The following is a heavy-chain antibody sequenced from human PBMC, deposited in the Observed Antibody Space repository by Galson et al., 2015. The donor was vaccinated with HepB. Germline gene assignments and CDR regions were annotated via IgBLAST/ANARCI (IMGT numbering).Heavy chain of an antibody. CDR1: GFTFSGFW. Sequence: SLRLSCAASGFTFSGFWMHWVRQAPGKGLVWVSRINSDGSSTSYADSVKGRFTISRDNAKNTLYLQMNRLRAEDTAVYYCARGPLNWNDLWLAFDIWGQGTMVTVSS. CDR2: INSDGSST. J-gene: IGHJ3*02. D-gene: IGHD1-1*01. CDR3: ARGPLNWNDLWLAFDI. V-gene: IGHV3-74*01.